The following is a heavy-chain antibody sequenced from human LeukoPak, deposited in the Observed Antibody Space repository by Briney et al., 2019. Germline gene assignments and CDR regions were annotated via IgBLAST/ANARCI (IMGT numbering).Heavy chain of an antibody. J-gene: IGHJ4*02. CDR1: GVTTSSYT. D-gene: IGHD2-15*01. V-gene: IGHV3-23*01. CDR3: AKGRYCSTGSCSYLDD. CDR2: ISASGGST. Sequence: GGSLRLSCAASGVTTSSYTMSWVRQAPGKGLEWVSVISASGGSTDYADSVKGRFTISRDNSKNTLYLQMNSLRAEDTAVYYCAKGRYCSTGSCSYLDDWGQGTLVTVSS.